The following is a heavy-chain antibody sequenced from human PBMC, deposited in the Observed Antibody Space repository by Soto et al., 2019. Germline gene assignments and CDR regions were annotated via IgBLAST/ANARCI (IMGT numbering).Heavy chain of an antibody. CDR1: GFTFSSYP. J-gene: IGHJ4*02. CDR2: IVASGGIT. V-gene: IGHV3-23*01. Sequence: EVQLLESGGGLAQPGGSLRLSCAASGFTFSSYPMSWVRQAPGQGLEWVSGIVASGGITYYADSVKGRFTISRDNSKNTVDLQINSLRAEDTAVYYCAKNSAATIRVGYDYWGQGTLVTVSS. CDR3: AKNSAATIRVGYDY. D-gene: IGHD5-12*01.